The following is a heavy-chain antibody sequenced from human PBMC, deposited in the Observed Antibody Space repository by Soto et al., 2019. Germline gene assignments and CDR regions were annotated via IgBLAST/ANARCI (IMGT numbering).Heavy chain of an antibody. D-gene: IGHD3-9*01. CDR1: GGSISNYY. J-gene: IGHJ6*02. CDR2: IHYSGTT. V-gene: IGHV4-59*08. Sequence: QVQLQESGPGLVKPSETLSLTCTVSGGSISNYYWHWIRQPPGKGLEWLGNIHYSGTTDYNPSLKSRVTVSVDTSKNQFSLKLSSVTAAYTAVYYCAGNYDVLTGRGDLDVWGQGTTVTVSS. CDR3: AGNYDVLTGRGDLDV.